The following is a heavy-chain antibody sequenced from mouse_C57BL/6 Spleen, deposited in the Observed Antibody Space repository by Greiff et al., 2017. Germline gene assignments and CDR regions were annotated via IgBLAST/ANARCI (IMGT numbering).Heavy chain of an antibody. D-gene: IGHD1-1*02. CDR3: ARSGTYGSYAMDY. CDR2: IYPGRGST. V-gene: IGHV1-55*01. CDR1: GYTFTSYW. Sequence: VQLQQPGAELVKPGASVKMSCKASGYTFTSYWITWVKQRPGQGLEWIGDIYPGRGSTNYNEKLKSKATLTVDTSSSTTYMQLSSLTSEDSAVDYCARSGTYGSYAMDYWGQGTSVTVAT. J-gene: IGHJ4*01.